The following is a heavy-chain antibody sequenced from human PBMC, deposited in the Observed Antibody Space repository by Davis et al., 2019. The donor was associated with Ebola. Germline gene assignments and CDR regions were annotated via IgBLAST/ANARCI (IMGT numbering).Heavy chain of an antibody. Sequence: GESLKISCAASGFTFSSYSMNWVRQAPGKGLEWVSSISSSSSYIYYADSVKGRFTISRDNAKNSLYLQMNSLRAEDTAVYYCARDCQASIEYSSSYPDYWGQGTLVTVSS. CDR1: GFTFSSYS. V-gene: IGHV3-21*01. CDR3: ARDCQASIEYSSSYPDY. J-gene: IGHJ4*02. D-gene: IGHD6-6*01. CDR2: ISSSSSYI.